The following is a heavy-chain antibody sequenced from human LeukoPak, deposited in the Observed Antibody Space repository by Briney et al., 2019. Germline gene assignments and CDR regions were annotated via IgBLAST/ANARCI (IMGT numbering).Heavy chain of an antibody. Sequence: PSETLSLTCTASGYSISSGYYWGWIRQPPGKGLEWIGSIYHSGSTYYNPSLKSRVTISVDTSKNQFSLKLSSVTAADTAVYYGARHYCSSTSCYSGWFDPWGQGTLVTVSS. CDR1: GYSISSGYY. CDR3: ARHYCSSTSCYSGWFDP. J-gene: IGHJ5*02. CDR2: IYHSGST. D-gene: IGHD2-2*01. V-gene: IGHV4-38-2*02.